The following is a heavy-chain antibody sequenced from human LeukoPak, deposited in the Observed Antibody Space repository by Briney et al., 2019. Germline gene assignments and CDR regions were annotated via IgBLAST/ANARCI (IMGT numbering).Heavy chain of an antibody. D-gene: IGHD2-15*01. CDR2: IYHSGST. V-gene: IGHV4-30-2*01. CDR3: ARGLAPASLFDY. Sequence: PSETLSLTCAVSGGSISSGGYSWSWIRQPPGKGLEWIGYIYHSGSTYYNPSLKSRVTISVDRSKNQFSLNLSSVTAADTAVYYCARGLAPASLFDYWGQGTLVTVSS. CDR1: GGSISSGGYS. J-gene: IGHJ4*02.